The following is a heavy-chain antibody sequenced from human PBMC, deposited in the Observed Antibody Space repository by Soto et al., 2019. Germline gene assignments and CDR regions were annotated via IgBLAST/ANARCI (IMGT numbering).Heavy chain of an antibody. CDR2: MNPNSGNT. CDR1: GYTFTSYD. J-gene: IGHJ4*02. V-gene: IGHV1-8*01. CDR3: ARGRSARYGDYGPFDY. D-gene: IGHD4-17*01. Sequence: QVQLVQSGAEVKKPGASVKVSCKASGYTFTSYDINWVRQATGQGLEWMGWMNPNSGNTGYAQKFQGRVTMTRNTSISTAYMERSSLRSEDTAVYYCARGRSARYGDYGPFDYWGQGTLVTVSS.